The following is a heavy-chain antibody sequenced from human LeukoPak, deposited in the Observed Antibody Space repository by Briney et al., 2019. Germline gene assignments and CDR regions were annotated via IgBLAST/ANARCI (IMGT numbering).Heavy chain of an antibody. CDR2: INDGGSEK. CDR1: GFTFSGYW. J-gene: IGHJ4*02. CDR3: ARARIDY. Sequence: ESLTLSCVGSGFTFSGYWMTWVRQAPGKGLEWMANINDGGSEKYSVDSVKSRFTNSRDNAKNLLYLQRSSRRSEDTDVYHCARARIDYWGQGTLVSVPS. V-gene: IGHV3-7*04.